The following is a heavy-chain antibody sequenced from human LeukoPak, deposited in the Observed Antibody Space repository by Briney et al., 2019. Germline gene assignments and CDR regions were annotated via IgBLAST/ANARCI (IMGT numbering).Heavy chain of an antibody. D-gene: IGHD6-13*01. CDR3: ASADWGSSWYQFYYFDY. J-gene: IGHJ4*02. Sequence: PSETLSLTCSVSGGSISTYYWSWIRQSAGKGLEWIGRIYKSGSSNYNPSLKSRVSMSVDSSRNHFSLNLTSVTAEDTAVYYCASADWGSSWYQFYYFDYWGQGTLVTVSS. V-gene: IGHV4-4*07. CDR2: IYKSGSS. CDR1: GGSISTYY.